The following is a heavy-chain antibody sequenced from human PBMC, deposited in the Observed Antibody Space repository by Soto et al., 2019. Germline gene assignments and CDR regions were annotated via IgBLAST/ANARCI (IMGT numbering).Heavy chain of an antibody. V-gene: IGHV4-31*03. J-gene: IGHJ5*02. CDR3: ARHQSHSSSYVDP. Sequence: SETLSLTCTVSGGSISSGGYYWSWIRQHPGKGLEWIGYIYYSGSTYYNPSLKSRVTISVDTSKNQFSLKLSSVTAADTAVYYCARHQSHSSSYVDPWGQGTLVTVSS. CDR2: IYYSGST. D-gene: IGHD6-13*01. CDR1: GGSISSGGYY.